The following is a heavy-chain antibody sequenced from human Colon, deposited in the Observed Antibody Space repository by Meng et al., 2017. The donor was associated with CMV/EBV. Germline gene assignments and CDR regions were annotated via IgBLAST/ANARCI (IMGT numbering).Heavy chain of an antibody. Sequence: GGSLRLSCAVSGFTFSDYYMSWIRQFPGKGLEWIAFISNTRNTIYYADSVRGRFTISRDDAKNSLYLQMTNLRAEDTAVYYCARDLESIVILPSASDAWGQGALVTVSS. CDR1: GFTFSDYY. J-gene: IGHJ5*02. CDR2: ISNTRNTI. V-gene: IGHV3-11*01. CDR3: ARDLESIVILPSASDA. D-gene: IGHD2/OR15-2a*01.